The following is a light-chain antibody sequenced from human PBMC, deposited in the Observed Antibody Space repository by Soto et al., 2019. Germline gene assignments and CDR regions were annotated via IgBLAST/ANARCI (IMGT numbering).Light chain of an antibody. CDR3: QQVNSYPLT. Sequence: DIQLTQSPAFLPASEGDRVTITSRASQGISSYLAWYQQKPGKAPKLLIYGASTLQSGVPSRFSGSGSGIELTLTISSLQPEDFATYYCQQVNSYPLTFGGGTKVEIK. CDR1: QGISSY. J-gene: IGKJ4*01. V-gene: IGKV1-9*01. CDR2: GAS.